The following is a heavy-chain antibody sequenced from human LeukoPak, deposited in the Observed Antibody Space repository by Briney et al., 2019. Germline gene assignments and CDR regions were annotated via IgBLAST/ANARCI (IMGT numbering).Heavy chain of an antibody. CDR3: AKEVTYYDFWSGYYTEYYFDY. CDR1: GYTFTSYA. V-gene: IGHV1-3*01. Sequence: VASVKVSCKASGYTFTSYAMHWVRQAPGQRLEWMGWINAGNGNTKYSQKFQGRVTITRDTSASTAYMELSSLRSEDTAVYYCAKEVTYYDFWSGYYTEYYFDYWGQGTLVTVSS. CDR2: INAGNGNT. J-gene: IGHJ4*02. D-gene: IGHD3-3*01.